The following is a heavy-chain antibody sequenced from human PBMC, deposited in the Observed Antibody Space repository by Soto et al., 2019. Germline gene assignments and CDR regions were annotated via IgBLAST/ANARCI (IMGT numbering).Heavy chain of an antibody. V-gene: IGHV5-51*01. D-gene: IGHD2-2*01. CDR3: ARPTYCSSTHCSPFDY. Sequence: PGESLKISCKGSGYSFTSYWIGWVRQMPGKGLEWMGIIYPADSDTRYSPSFQGQVTISADKSISTAYLQWRSLKASDTAMYYCARPTYCSSTHCSPFDYWGQGTLVTVSS. J-gene: IGHJ4*02. CDR1: GYSFTSYW. CDR2: IYPADSDT.